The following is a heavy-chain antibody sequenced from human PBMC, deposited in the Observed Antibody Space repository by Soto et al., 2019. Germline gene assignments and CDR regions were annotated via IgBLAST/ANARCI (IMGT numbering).Heavy chain of an antibody. V-gene: IGHV4-30-2*01. CDR1: GGSISSGGYS. D-gene: IGHD3-3*01. Sequence: QLQLQEYGSGLVKPSQTLSLTCAVSGGSISSGGYSWSWIRQPPGKGLEWIGYIYHSGSTYYNPSLKSRVTISVDSSKNQFSLKLSSVTAADTAVYYWARRRRIFGFRGDAFDILGQGTMVTVSS. CDR2: IYHSGST. CDR3: ARRRRIFGFRGDAFDI. J-gene: IGHJ3*02.